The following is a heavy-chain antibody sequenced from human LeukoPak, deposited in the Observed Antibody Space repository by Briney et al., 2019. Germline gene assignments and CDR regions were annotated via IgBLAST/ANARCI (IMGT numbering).Heavy chain of an antibody. Sequence: SETLSLTCTVSGGSISSYYWSWIRQLPGKGLEWIGYIYYSGSTNYNPSLKSRVTISVDTSKNQFSLKLSSVTAADTAVYYCAREVRYYDSSGYSFDYWGQGTLVTVSS. CDR1: GGSISSYY. J-gene: IGHJ4*02. D-gene: IGHD3-22*01. V-gene: IGHV4-59*01. CDR2: IYYSGST. CDR3: AREVRYYDSSGYSFDY.